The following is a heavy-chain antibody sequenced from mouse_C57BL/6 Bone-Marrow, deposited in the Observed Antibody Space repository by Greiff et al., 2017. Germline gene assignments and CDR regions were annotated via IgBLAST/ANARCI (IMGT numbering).Heavy chain of an antibody. CDR1: GYTFTSYW. CDR2: IDPSDSYT. CDR3: ARRGPYFDY. J-gene: IGHJ2*01. V-gene: IGHV1-69*01. D-gene: IGHD3-3*01. Sequence: QVQLQQPGAELVMPGASVKLSCKASGYTFTSYWLHWVKQRPGHGLEWIGEIDPSDSYTNSNQKFKGKSTLTVDKSSSTAYMQLSSLTSEDSAVYYCARRGPYFDYWGQGTTLTVSS.